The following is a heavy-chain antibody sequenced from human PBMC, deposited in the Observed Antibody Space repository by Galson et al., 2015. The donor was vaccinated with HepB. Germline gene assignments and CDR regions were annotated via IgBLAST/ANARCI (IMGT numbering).Heavy chain of an antibody. Sequence: SVKVSCKASGDTFNSHTTTWVRQAPGQGLEWMGGIIPMFGTVNYAQKLQGRVTIIADESTSTAYMELSSLRSEDTAVYYCARDAGYCSRTGWYGGGMGVWGQGTTVTVPS. D-gene: IGHD2-2*01. V-gene: IGHV1-69*13. CDR3: ARDAGYCSRTGWYGGGMGV. CDR1: GDTFNSHT. J-gene: IGHJ6*02. CDR2: IIPMFGTV.